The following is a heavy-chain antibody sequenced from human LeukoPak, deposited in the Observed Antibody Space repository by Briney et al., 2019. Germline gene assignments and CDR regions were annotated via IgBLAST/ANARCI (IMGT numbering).Heavy chain of an antibody. Sequence: GGSLRLSCAASGFTFSSYSMNWVRQAPGKGLEWVSYISSSSSTIYYADSVKGRFTISRDNSKNTLYLQMNSLRAEDTAVYYCAKGARYYGSGSPEAFDIWGQGTMVTVSS. J-gene: IGHJ3*02. CDR3: AKGARYYGSGSPEAFDI. V-gene: IGHV3-48*01. D-gene: IGHD3-10*01. CDR1: GFTFSSYS. CDR2: ISSSSSTI.